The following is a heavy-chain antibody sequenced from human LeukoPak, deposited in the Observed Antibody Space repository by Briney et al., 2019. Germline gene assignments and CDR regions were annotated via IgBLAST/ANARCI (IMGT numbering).Heavy chain of an antibody. D-gene: IGHD3-10*01. CDR1: GYTFTSYG. V-gene: IGHV1-18*01. CDR2: ISAYNGNT. J-gene: IGHJ6*03. CDR3: ARDERRARGPYDYYYMDV. Sequence: ASVKVSCKASGYTFTSYGISWVRQAPGQGLEWMGWISAYNGNTNYAQKLQGRVTMTTDTSTSTAYMEVSSLRSEDTAVYYCARDERRARGPYDYYYMDVWGKGTTVTVSS.